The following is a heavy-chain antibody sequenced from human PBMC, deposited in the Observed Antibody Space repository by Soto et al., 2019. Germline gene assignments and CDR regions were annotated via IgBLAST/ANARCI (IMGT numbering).Heavy chain of an antibody. D-gene: IGHD1-1*01. CDR1: GFIFSTYD. V-gene: IGHV3-13*01. CDR3: ARAMEVDPIDY. Sequence: EVPLVESGGGLVQPGGSLRLSCAGSGFIFSTYDMSWVRQTAGKRLEWVSTIGVGGDTYYEDSVKGRFTIFRENAKNSSYLQMNSLRVGDTAIYYCARAMEVDPIDYWGQGTLVTVSS. J-gene: IGHJ4*02. CDR2: IGVGGDT.